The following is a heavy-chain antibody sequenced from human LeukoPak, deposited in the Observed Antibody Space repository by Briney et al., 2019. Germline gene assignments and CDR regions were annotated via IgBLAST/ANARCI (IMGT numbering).Heavy chain of an antibody. J-gene: IGHJ5*02. CDR2: IYHSGST. CDR3: ARHEYDYGAVNWFDP. D-gene: IGHD4-17*01. V-gene: IGHV4-38-2*02. CDR1: GGSISSGYY. Sequence: NPSETLSLTCTVSGGSISSGYYWGWIRQPPGKGLEWIGSIYHSGSTYYNPSLKSRVTISVDTSKNQFSLKLSSVTAADTAVYYCARHEYDYGAVNWFDPWGQGTLVTVSS.